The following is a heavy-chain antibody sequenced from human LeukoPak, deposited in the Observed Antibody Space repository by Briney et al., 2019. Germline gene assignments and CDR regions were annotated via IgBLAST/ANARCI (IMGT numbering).Heavy chain of an antibody. D-gene: IGHD4-17*01. CDR2: IFSGGTT. CDR3: ARDLGGDYGQWYYYGMDV. J-gene: IGHJ6*02. CDR1: GFTVSNTY. V-gene: IGHV3-53*01. Sequence: GGSLRLSCAASGFTVSNTYMNWVRQAPGKGLEWVSGIFSGGTTYYADSVKGRLTISRDNSKNIVYLQMNSLGVDDTAVYYCARDLGGDYGQWYYYGMDVWGQGTTVTVS.